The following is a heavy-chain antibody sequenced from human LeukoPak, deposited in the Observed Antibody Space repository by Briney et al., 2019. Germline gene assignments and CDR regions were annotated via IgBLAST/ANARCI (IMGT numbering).Heavy chain of an antibody. D-gene: IGHD3-10*01. Sequence: PSETLSLTCTVSGGSISSYYWSWIRQPPGKGLEWIGYIYYSGSTNYNPSLKSRVTISVDTSKNQFSLKLSSVTAADTAVYYCARFGYYYGSGSHWGQGTLVTVSS. CDR2: IYYSGST. CDR3: ARFGYYYGSGSH. V-gene: IGHV4-59*01. J-gene: IGHJ4*02. CDR1: GGSISSYY.